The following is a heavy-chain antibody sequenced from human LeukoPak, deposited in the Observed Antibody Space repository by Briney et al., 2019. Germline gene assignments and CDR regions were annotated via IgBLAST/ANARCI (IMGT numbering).Heavy chain of an antibody. Sequence: PSETLSLTCTVSGGSISSYYWSWIRQPAGKGLEWIGRIYTSGSTNYNPSLKSRVTMSVDTSKNQFSLKLSSVTAADTAVYYCARGGTAMVNRKNFDYWGQGTLVTVSS. V-gene: IGHV4-4*07. J-gene: IGHJ4*02. CDR2: IYTSGST. D-gene: IGHD5-18*01. CDR3: ARGGTAMVNRKNFDY. CDR1: GGSISSYY.